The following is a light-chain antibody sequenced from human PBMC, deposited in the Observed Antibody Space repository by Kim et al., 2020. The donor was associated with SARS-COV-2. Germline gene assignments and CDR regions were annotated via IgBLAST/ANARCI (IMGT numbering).Light chain of an antibody. Sequence: EIVMTQSPATLSVSPGETITLSCRASQSVNNNLAWYQQKPGQAPRLLISGASTRATGIPARFSGSGSGTEFTLTISSLQSEDFAVYYCQQYNDWPPAYTFGQGTKLEI. J-gene: IGKJ2*01. CDR1: QSVNNN. CDR3: QQYNDWPPAYT. V-gene: IGKV3-15*01. CDR2: GAS.